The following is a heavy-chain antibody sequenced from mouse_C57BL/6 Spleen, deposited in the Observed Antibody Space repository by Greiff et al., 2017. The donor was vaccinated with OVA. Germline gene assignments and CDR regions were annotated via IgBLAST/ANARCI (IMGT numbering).Heavy chain of an antibody. J-gene: IGHJ2*01. CDR3: ARVGKNYYGSSYGYFDY. D-gene: IGHD1-1*01. V-gene: IGHV1-52*01. Sequence: VQLQQPGAELVRPGSSVKLSCKASGYTFTSYWMHWVKQRPIQGLEWIGNIDPSDSETHYNQKFKDKATLTEDKSSSTDYMQLSSLTSEDSAVYYCARVGKNYYGSSYGYFDYWGQGTTLTVSS. CDR1: GYTFTSYW. CDR2: IDPSDSET.